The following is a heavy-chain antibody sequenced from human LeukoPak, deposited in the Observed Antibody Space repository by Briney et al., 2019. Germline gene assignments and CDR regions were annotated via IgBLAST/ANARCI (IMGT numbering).Heavy chain of an antibody. CDR2: ISGSGERT. CDR1: GFTFNNYD. Sequence: GGSLRLSCAASGFTFNNYDMSWVRQVPGKGLEWVSSISGSGERTYYADSVKGRFTMSRDNSENTVFLQMNSLRAEDTAVYYCAKDPFYCSGGSCYSPIDFDYWGQGTLVTAPS. CDR3: AKDPFYCSGGSCYSPIDFDY. D-gene: IGHD2-15*01. J-gene: IGHJ4*02. V-gene: IGHV3-23*01.